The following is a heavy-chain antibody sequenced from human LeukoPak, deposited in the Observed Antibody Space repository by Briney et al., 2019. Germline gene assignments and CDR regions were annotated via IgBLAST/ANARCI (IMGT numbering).Heavy chain of an antibody. D-gene: IGHD3-22*01. Sequence: SETLSLTCTVSGGSISSYYWSWIRQPAGKGLEWIGRIYTSGSTNYNPSLKSRVTMSVDTSKSQFSLKLSSVTDADTAVYYCAREAPYYYDSSGYLIDYWGQGTLVTVSS. CDR3: AREAPYYYDSSGYLIDY. J-gene: IGHJ4*02. V-gene: IGHV4-4*07. CDR1: GGSISSYY. CDR2: IYTSGST.